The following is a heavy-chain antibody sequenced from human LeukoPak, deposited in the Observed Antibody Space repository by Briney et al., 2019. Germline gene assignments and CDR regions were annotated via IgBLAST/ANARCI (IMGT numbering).Heavy chain of an antibody. V-gene: IGHV3-48*03. CDR3: ASEVPTGQAFDI. J-gene: IGHJ3*02. D-gene: IGHD4-17*01. CDR1: GFTFSSYE. Sequence: GGSLRLSCAASGFTFSSYEMNWVRQAPGKGLEWVSYISSSHSTIYYADSVKGRFTISRDNAKNSLYLQMNSLRAEDTAVYYCASEVPTGQAFDIWGQGTMVTVSS. CDR2: ISSSHSTI.